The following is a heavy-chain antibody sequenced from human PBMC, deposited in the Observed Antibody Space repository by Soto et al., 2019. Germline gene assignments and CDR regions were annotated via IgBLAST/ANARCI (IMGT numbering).Heavy chain of an antibody. CDR1: GAYISDFS. J-gene: IGHJ1*01. CDR2: ITINGNT. CDR3: ARETGENWTYEAH. V-gene: IGHV4-4*07. D-gene: IGHD1-7*01. Sequence: KPXEPRSLTCRVAGAYISDFSWSWIRQPAGKGLEWIGRITINGNTQKNPSFKSRVTMSIDTSRNHFSLNLQSATAADTALYYCARETGENWTYEAHWGPGTLVTVSS.